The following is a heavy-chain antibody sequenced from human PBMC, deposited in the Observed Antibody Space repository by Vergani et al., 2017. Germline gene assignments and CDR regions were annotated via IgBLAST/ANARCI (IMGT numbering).Heavy chain of an antibody. CDR3: AREGDGYPNRQLDY. J-gene: IGHJ4*02. Sequence: QVQLQESGPGLVKPSETLSLTCTVSGGSISSYYWSWIRQPPGKGPEWIGNIYYSGSSNYNPSLKSRVTISVDTSKNQFSLKLSSVTAADTAVYYCAREGDGYPNRQLDYWGQGTLVTVSS. CDR1: GGSISSYY. CDR2: IYYSGSS. D-gene: IGHD5-24*01. V-gene: IGHV4-59*01.